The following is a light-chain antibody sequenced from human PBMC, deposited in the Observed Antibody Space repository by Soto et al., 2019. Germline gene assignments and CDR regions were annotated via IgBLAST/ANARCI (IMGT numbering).Light chain of an antibody. J-gene: IGLJ2*01. CDR3: TTYSPLDTLHVV. V-gene: IGLV2-14*03. CDR1: SSDIGAFNF. CDR2: DVS. Sequence: QSALTQPASVSGSPGQSITFSCTGTSSDIGAFNFVSWYQQHPGKAPKLIIFDVSNRPSGVSNRFSGSKSGNTASLTISGLQAEDEAHYYCTTYSPLDTLHVVFGGGTKLTVL.